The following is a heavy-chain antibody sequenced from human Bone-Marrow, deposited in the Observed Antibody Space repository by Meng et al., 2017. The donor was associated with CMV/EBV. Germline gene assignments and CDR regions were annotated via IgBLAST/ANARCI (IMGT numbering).Heavy chain of an antibody. Sequence: GGPLRLSCAASGFTFSSYAMSWVRQAPGKGPEWAGVIRKNGYGGTTEYAASVKGRFTISRDDSKSIAYLQMNSLKIEDTAVYYCTRGGTSAMRDGMDVWGQGTTVTVSS. CDR3: TRGGTSAMRDGMDV. D-gene: IGHD2-2*01. V-gene: IGHV3-49*04. J-gene: IGHJ6*02. CDR1: GFTFSSYA. CDR2: IRKNGYGGTT.